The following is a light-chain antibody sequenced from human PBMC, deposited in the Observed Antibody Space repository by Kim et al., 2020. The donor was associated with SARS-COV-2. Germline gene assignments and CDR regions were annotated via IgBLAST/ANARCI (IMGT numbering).Light chain of an antibody. CDR1: QGSGRD. CDR2: RTS. J-gene: IGKJ1*01. Sequence: APVGRAVHTSWRGRQGSGRDLAWYQQKPGPAPTLLIFRTSKLDTGVPSRFSGSSSGADFTLTITSLEPEDFATYYCLQDYDFPWTFGQGTKVDVK. CDR3: LQDYDFPWT. V-gene: IGKV1-6*01.